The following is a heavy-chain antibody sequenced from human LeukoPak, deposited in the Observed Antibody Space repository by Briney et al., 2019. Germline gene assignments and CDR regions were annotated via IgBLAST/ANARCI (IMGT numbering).Heavy chain of an antibody. Sequence: PGGSLRLSCAASGFTFSSYSMKWVRQAPGKGLEWVSAISGSGGSTYYADSVKGRFTISGDNSKNTLYLQMNSLRAEDTAVYYCAKDRVGWRSRGAFDIWGQGTMVTVSS. CDR3: AKDRVGWRSRGAFDI. CDR1: GFTFSSYS. V-gene: IGHV3-23*01. CDR2: ISGSGGST. J-gene: IGHJ3*02. D-gene: IGHD2-21*01.